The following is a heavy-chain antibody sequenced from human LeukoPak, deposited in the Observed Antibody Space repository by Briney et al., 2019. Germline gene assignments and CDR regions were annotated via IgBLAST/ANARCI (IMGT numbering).Heavy chain of an antibody. CDR1: GYTFTGYY. CDR3: AREGGIAAAVANWFDP. J-gene: IGHJ5*02. D-gene: IGHD6-13*01. CDR2: INPNSGGT. V-gene: IGHV1-2*04. Sequence: ASVKVSCKASGYTFTGYYMYWVRQAPGQGLEWMGWINPNSGGTNYAQKFQGWVTMTRDTSISTAYMELSRLRSDDTAVYYCAREGGIAAAVANWFDPWGQGTLVTVSS.